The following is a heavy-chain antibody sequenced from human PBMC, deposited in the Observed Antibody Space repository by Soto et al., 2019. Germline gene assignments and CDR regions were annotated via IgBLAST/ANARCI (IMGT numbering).Heavy chain of an antibody. CDR2: IFYSGST. D-gene: IGHD2-21*02. Sequence: SETLSLTCTVSGGSVSSGSHYWSWIRQPPGKGLEWIGQIFYSGSTNYNPSLKSRVTISVDTSKNQFSLELSSVTAADTAVYFCARDFCGGDCPDDYYYSAMDVWGQGTTVTVSS. V-gene: IGHV4-61*01. CDR3: ARDFCGGDCPDDYYYSAMDV. CDR1: GGSVSSGSHY. J-gene: IGHJ6*02.